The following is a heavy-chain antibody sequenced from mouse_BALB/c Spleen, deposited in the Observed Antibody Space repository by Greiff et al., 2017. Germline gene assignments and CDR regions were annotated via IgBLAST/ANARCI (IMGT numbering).Heavy chain of an antibody. D-gene: IGHD1-1*01. Sequence: VMLVESGGGLVKPGGSLKLSCAASGFAFSSYDMSWVRQTPEKRLEWVAYISSGGGSTYYPDTVKGRFTISRDNAKNTLYLQMSSLKSEDTAMYYCARPDYYGSSYVGYFDVWGAGTTVTVSS. V-gene: IGHV5-12-1*01. J-gene: IGHJ1*01. CDR1: GFAFSSYD. CDR2: ISSGGGST. CDR3: ARPDYYGSSYVGYFDV.